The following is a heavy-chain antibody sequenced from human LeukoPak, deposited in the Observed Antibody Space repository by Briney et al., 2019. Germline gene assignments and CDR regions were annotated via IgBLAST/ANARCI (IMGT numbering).Heavy chain of an antibody. D-gene: IGHD2-2*02. CDR2: IYYSGST. Sequence: SETLSLTCTVSGGSISSGDYYWSWIRQPPGKGLEWIGYIYYSGSTYYNPSLKSRVTISVDTSKNQFSLKLSSVTAADTAVYYCARDIVVVPAAISRAFDIWGQGTMVTVSS. J-gene: IGHJ3*02. CDR3: ARDIVVVPAAISRAFDI. V-gene: IGHV4-30-4*01. CDR1: GGSISSGDYY.